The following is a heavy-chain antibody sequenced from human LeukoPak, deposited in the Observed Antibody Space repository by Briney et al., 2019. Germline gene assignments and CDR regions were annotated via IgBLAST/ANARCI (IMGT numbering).Heavy chain of an antibody. CDR2: IAWNSGNT. D-gene: IGHD3-10*01. V-gene: IGHV3-9*01. Sequence: GRSLRLSCAASGFTFDNYAMHWVRQAPGKGLEWVSGIAWNSGNTGFADSVKGRFTISRDNAENSLYLQMNSLTPEGTAFYFCANDMNSYGSGSSYNPWGPFDSWGQGTLVTVSS. CDR1: GFTFDNYA. J-gene: IGHJ4*02. CDR3: ANDMNSYGSGSSYNPWGPFDS.